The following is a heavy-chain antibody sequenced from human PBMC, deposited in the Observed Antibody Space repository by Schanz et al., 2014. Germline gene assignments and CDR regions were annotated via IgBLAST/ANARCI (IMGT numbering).Heavy chain of an antibody. CDR2: VYHSGGT. D-gene: IGHD5-18*01. CDR3: ARSVGMVRRYFDS. Sequence: QVQLQESGPGLVKPSGTLSLTCAVSGGSISNANWWSWVRQPPGKGLQWIGEVYHSGGTNYNPSLKIRVPISLDVSKNQFSLRLNSVTAADTAVYYCARSVGMVRRYFDSWGQGNLVTVSS. J-gene: IGHJ4*02. CDR1: GGSISNANW. V-gene: IGHV4-4*02.